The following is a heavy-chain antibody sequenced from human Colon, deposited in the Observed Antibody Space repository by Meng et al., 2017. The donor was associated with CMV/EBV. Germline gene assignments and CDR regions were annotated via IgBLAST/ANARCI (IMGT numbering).Heavy chain of an antibody. Sequence: ASVKVSCKASGYTFTGYHIHWVRQAPGQGLEWMGWINPNSGDTSYAQNFQGRVTMTRDTPITTTYMDLSSLTSDDTAVYYCARDSELTSSWYLGHFDNWGQGTLVTVSS. CDR1: GYTFTGYH. CDR3: ARDSELTSSWYLGHFDN. J-gene: IGHJ4*02. V-gene: IGHV1-2*02. D-gene: IGHD6-13*01. CDR2: INPNSGDT.